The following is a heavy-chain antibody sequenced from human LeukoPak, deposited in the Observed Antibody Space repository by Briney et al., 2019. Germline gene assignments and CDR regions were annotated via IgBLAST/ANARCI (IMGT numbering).Heavy chain of an antibody. CDR1: GFTFSSYA. D-gene: IGHD6-13*01. CDR2: ISGSGGRT. J-gene: IGHJ4*02. CDR3: AKGGVKHIAAAGTLDY. V-gene: IGHV3-23*01. Sequence: PGGSLRLSCAASGFTFSSYAMTWVRQPPGKGLEWVSTISGSGGRTYYADSVKGRFTISRDNSKNTLYLQMNSLRAEDTAVYYCAKGGVKHIAAAGTLDYWGQGTLVTVSS.